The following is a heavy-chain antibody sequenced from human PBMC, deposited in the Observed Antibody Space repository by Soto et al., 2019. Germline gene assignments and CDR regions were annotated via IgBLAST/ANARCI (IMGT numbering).Heavy chain of an antibody. Sequence: ASVKVSCKASGYTFTTYAIHWVRQAPGQRLEWMGWINAGNGNTKYSQKFQGRVTITRDTSASTAYMELSSLRSEDTAVYYCASMVGADSNYGMDVWGQGTTVTVSS. J-gene: IGHJ6*02. CDR2: INAGNGNT. D-gene: IGHD2-15*01. V-gene: IGHV1-3*01. CDR1: GYTFTTYA. CDR3: ASMVGADSNYGMDV.